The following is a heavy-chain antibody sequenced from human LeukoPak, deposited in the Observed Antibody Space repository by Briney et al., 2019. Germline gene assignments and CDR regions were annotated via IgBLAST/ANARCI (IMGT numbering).Heavy chain of an antibody. CDR1: GFTFSSYA. Sequence: GGSLRLSCAASGFTFSSYAMHWVRQAPGKGLEWVAVMSYDGSNKYYADSVKGRFTISRDNSKNTLYLQVNSLRAEDTAVYYCARPLDYDFWSAFDYWGQGTLVTVSS. J-gene: IGHJ4*02. V-gene: IGHV3-30*04. CDR3: ARPLDYDFWSAFDY. CDR2: MSYDGSNK. D-gene: IGHD3-3*01.